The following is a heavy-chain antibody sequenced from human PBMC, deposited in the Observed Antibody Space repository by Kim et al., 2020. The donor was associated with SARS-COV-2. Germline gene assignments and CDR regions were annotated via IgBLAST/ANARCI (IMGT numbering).Heavy chain of an antibody. Sequence: GGSLRLSCAASGFTFDDYAMHWVRQAPGKGLEWVSLISWDGGTTYYADSVKGRFTISRDNSKNSLYLQMNSLRAEDTALYYCAKDSSSGYRDAFDIWGQGTMVTVSS. CDR3: AKDSSSGYRDAFDI. CDR2: ISWDGGTT. J-gene: IGHJ3*02. V-gene: IGHV3-43D*03. CDR1: GFTFDDYA. D-gene: IGHD3-22*01.